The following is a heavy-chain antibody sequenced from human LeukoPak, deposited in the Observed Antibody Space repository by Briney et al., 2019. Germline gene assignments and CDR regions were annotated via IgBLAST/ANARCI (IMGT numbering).Heavy chain of an antibody. CDR1: GFTFSSYA. D-gene: IGHD3-22*01. J-gene: IGHJ4*02. V-gene: IGHV3-23*01. CDR3: AKPQYYYDSRRYSAGDH. Sequence: GSLRLSCAASGFTFSSYAMSWVRQAPGKGLEWLSDISGSGAGPHYADSVKGRFTISRDNSKNTVYLEMNSLRAEDTAVYYCAKPQYYYDSRRYSAGDHWGQGTLVTVSS. CDR2: ISGSGAGP.